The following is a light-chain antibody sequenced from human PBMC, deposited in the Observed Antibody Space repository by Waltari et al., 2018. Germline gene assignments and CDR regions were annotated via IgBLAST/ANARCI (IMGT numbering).Light chain of an antibody. V-gene: IGKV4-1*01. CDR1: QSVLLSFDYKNY. CDR3: HQYYSIPYT. Sequence: DIVMTQSPDSLTVSLGERATIHCKSSQSVLLSFDYKNYLAWYQQLPGQPPKLLIYWASTRESGVPDRFSGSGSGTDFTLTISSLQAEDVAVYYCHQYYSIPYTFGRGTRLEIK. CDR2: WAS. J-gene: IGKJ2*01.